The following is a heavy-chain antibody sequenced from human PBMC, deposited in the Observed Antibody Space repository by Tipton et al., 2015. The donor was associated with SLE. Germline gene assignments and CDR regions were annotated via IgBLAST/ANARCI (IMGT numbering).Heavy chain of an antibody. CDR2: LYYSGNT. D-gene: IGHD2-8*01. Sequence: TLSLTCTVSGGSIRSSRHFWGWIRQPPGKGLEWIGVLYYSGNTYYNPSLKSPVTLSMDTSKNQFSLKMRSVTAADTAVYFCARGYCSDGVCYGFGFFDYWGQGPRSPSPQ. V-gene: IGHV4-39*07. J-gene: IGHJ4*02. CDR3: ARGYCSDGVCYGFGFFDY. CDR1: GGSIRSSRHF.